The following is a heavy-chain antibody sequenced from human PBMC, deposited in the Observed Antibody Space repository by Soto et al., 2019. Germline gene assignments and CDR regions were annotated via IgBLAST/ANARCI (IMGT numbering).Heavy chain of an antibody. CDR1: GFTFTNSW. J-gene: IGHJ4*02. V-gene: IGHV3-7*02. CDR2: IKQDGSER. Sequence: PGGSLRLSCAASGFTFTNSWMSWVRQAPGTGLEWVANIKQDGSERYYLDSVKGRFTIFRDNADNSLYLQMNNLRAEDTALYYCAYGDYFDYWGQGTLVTVSS. D-gene: IGHD4-17*01. CDR3: AYGDYFDY.